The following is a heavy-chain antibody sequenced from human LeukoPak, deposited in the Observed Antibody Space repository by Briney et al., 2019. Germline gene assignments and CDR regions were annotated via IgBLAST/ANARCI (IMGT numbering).Heavy chain of an antibody. Sequence: HPGGSLRLSCAASGFTFSSYAMSWVRQAPGKGLEWVSAISGRGGSTYYPDSVKGRFTISRATSKNTLYMQIKSQRAEDTAVYYCAKDEAHIVVVTAWAPSDYWGQGTLVTVSS. J-gene: IGHJ4*02. V-gene: IGHV3-23*01. CDR2: ISGRGGST. CDR3: AKDEAHIVVVTAWAPSDY. D-gene: IGHD2-21*02. CDR1: GFTFSSYA.